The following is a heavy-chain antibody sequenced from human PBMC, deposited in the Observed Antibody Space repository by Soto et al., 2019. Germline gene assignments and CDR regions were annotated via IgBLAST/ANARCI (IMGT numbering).Heavy chain of an antibody. D-gene: IGHD5-12*01. CDR3: AGDAVVTTTWRFYYFDL. CDR2: ISFDGRNT. CDR1: GFGFSDHA. V-gene: IGHV3-30*04. Sequence: AHLVESGGGVVQPGRSLRLSCVASGFGFSDHAMHWVRQAPGKGLEWVAAISFDGRNTNYADSVKGRFTISRDDSKTMLYLQLGSLTPKDTSVYYCAGDAVVTTTWRFYYFDLWGQGTLVTVSS. J-gene: IGHJ4*02.